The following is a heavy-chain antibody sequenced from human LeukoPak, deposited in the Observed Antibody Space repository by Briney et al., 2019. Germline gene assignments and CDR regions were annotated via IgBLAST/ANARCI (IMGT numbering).Heavy chain of an antibody. CDR1: GFTFSSYG. CDR3: AKDHIVVVPAAKYNWFDP. CDR2: IRYDGSNK. Sequence: PGGSLRLSCAASGFTFSSYGMHWVRQAPGKGLEWVAFIRYDGSNKYYADSVKGRFTISRDNSKNTLYLQMNSLRAEDTAVYYRAKDHIVVVPAAKYNWFDPWGQGTLVTVSS. V-gene: IGHV3-30*02. J-gene: IGHJ5*02. D-gene: IGHD2-2*01.